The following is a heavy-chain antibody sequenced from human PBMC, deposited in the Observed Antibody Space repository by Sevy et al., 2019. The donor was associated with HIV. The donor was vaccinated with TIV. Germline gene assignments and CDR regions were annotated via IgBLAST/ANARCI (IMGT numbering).Heavy chain of an antibody. J-gene: IGHJ4*02. CDR1: GYTFTSYG. CDR2: ISAYNGNT. V-gene: IGHV1-18*04. D-gene: IGHD3-10*01. CDR3: AREGLDGSGSYYPDY. Sequence: ASVKVSCKASGYTFTSYGISWVRQAPGQGLEWMGWISAYNGNTNYAQKLQGRVTMTTDTSTSTAYMELRSLRSDDTAVYYCAREGLDGSGSYYPDYWGQGTLVTVSS.